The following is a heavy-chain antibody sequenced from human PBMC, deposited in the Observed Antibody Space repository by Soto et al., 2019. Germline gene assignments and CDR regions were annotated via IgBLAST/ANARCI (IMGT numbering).Heavy chain of an antibody. CDR3: ASVVSKTGARGNYFDY. CDR1: GGTFSSYT. V-gene: IGHV1-69*02. J-gene: IGHJ4*02. CDR2: IIPILGIA. Sequence: ASVKVSCKASGGTFSSYTISWVRQAPGQGLEWMGRIIPILGIANYAQKFQGRVTITADKSTSTAYMELSSLRSEDTAVYYCASVVSKTGARGNYFDYWGQGTLVTVSS. D-gene: IGHD7-27*01.